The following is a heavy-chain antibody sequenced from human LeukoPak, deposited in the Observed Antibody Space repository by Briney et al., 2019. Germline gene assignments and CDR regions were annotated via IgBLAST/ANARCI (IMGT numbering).Heavy chain of an antibody. CDR3: ARSNGGYVELDY. V-gene: IGHV3-11*01. J-gene: IGHJ4*02. Sequence: GGSLRLSCAASGFTFSDYYMSWIRQAPGRGLEWVSYPSSSSTAIHYADSVKGRFTISRDNARNLLYLQMNSLRAEDTAVYYCARSNGGYVELDYWGQGTPVTVSS. CDR1: GFTFSDYY. D-gene: IGHD5-12*01. CDR2: PSSSSTAI.